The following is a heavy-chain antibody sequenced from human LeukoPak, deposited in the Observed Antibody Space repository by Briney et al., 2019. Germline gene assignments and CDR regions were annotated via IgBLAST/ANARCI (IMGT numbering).Heavy chain of an antibody. D-gene: IGHD3-10*01. Sequence: SETLSLTCAVHDGSFTTYYWSWIRQPPGKGLEWIGEVNHSGNTYHNPSLKSRVSMSVDTSKNQFSLRLSSVTAADTAVYYCASKGPMVRPMGVWGTGTTVTVSS. CDR3: ASKGPMVRPMGV. J-gene: IGHJ6*03. CDR2: VNHSGNT. CDR1: DGSFTTYY. V-gene: IGHV4-34*01.